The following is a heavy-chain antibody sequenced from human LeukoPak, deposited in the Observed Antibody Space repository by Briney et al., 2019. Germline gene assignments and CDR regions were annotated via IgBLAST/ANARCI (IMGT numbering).Heavy chain of an antibody. D-gene: IGHD2-21*01. Sequence: GGSLRLSCAASGFTFSNYWMSWVRQAPGKGLEWVANINQDGSEKSYVDSVVGRFTISRDNAKKSLYLHVNSLRAEDTAVYYCARDIYGGHDYWGQGTLLTVSS. CDR1: GFTFSNYW. V-gene: IGHV3-7*04. J-gene: IGHJ4*02. CDR3: ARDIYGGHDY. CDR2: INQDGSEK.